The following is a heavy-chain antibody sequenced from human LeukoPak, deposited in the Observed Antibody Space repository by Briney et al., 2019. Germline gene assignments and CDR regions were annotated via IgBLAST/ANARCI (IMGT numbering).Heavy chain of an antibody. V-gene: IGHV6-1*01. CDR3: ARGSSYSYAPGFDY. Sequence: SQTLSLTCAISGDSVSSNSAAWNWIRQSPSRGLEWLGRTYYRSKWYNDYAVSVKSRITINPDTSKNQFSLQLNSVTPEDTAVYCCARGSSYSYAPGFDYWGQGTLVTVSS. D-gene: IGHD5-18*01. J-gene: IGHJ4*02. CDR1: GDSVSSNSAA. CDR2: TYYRSKWYN.